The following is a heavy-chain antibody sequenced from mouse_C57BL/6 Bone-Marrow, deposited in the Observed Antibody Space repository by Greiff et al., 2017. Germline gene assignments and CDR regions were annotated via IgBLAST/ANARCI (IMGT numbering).Heavy chain of an antibody. V-gene: IGHV14-2*01. J-gene: IGHJ4*01. Sequence: VQLKQSGAELVKPGASVKFSCTASGFNIKDYYMHWVKPRTEQGLEWIGRIDPEDGETKYAPKFQRTATITADTSSNTAYLQLSSLRSEDADVDDYARGGDYDSYAMDYWGKGTSVTVSS. CDR3: ARGGDYDSYAMDY. CDR1: GFNIKDYY. D-gene: IGHD2-4*01. CDR2: IDPEDGET.